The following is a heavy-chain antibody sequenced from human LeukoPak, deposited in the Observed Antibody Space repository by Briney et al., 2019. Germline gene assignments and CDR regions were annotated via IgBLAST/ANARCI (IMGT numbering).Heavy chain of an antibody. CDR2: INHDGSEK. CDR3: ARESYSSGWYFDY. J-gene: IGHJ4*02. Sequence: GGSLRLSCAASGFTFSNNWMTWVRQAPGRGLEWVANINHDGSEKYYVDSVKGRFTISRDNAKNSLYLQMNSLRAEDTAVYYCARESYSSGWYFDYWGQGTLVTVSS. D-gene: IGHD6-19*01. CDR1: GFTFSNNW. V-gene: IGHV3-7*01.